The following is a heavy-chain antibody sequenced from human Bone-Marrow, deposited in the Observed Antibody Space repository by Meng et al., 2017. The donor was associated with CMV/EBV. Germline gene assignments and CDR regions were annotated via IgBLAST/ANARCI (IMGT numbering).Heavy chain of an antibody. CDR1: GYTFTGYY. V-gene: IGHV1-2*02. Sequence: ASVKVSCKASGYTFTGYYMHWVRQAPGQGLEWMGWINPNSGGTNYAQKFQGRVTMTRDTSISTAYMELSRLRSDDTAVYYCARTKREYQLLLGYYYYGMDVWGQGTTVTVPS. CDR3: ARTKREYQLLLGYYYYGMDV. D-gene: IGHD2-2*01. J-gene: IGHJ6*02. CDR2: INPNSGGT.